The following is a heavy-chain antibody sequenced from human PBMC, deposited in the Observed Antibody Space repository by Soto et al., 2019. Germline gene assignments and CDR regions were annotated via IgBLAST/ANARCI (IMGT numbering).Heavy chain of an antibody. J-gene: IGHJ6*03. D-gene: IGHD1-1*01. Sequence: EVQLVESGGGLVQPGGSLRLSCAASGFTFSSYWMHWVRQAPGEGLIWVSRINGDGSRTTYGDSVKGRFTISRDNARNTVYLQLNGLSAEDTAIYYCARIGTGYYSMDVWGKGTTVTVSS. CDR1: GFTFSSYW. CDR3: ARIGTGYYSMDV. V-gene: IGHV3-74*01. CDR2: INGDGSRT.